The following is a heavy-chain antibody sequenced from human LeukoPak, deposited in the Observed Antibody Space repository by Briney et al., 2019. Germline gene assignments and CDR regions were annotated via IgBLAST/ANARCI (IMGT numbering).Heavy chain of an antibody. J-gene: IGHJ4*02. Sequence: ASVKVSCKASGYTFTSYGISRVRQAPGQGLEWMGWISAYNGNTNYAQKLQGRVTMTTDTSTSTAYMELRSLRSDDTAVYYCARGFGMLDILTGYCFDYWGQGTLVTVSS. V-gene: IGHV1-18*04. CDR1: GYTFTSYG. D-gene: IGHD3-9*01. CDR3: ARGFGMLDILTGYCFDY. CDR2: ISAYNGNT.